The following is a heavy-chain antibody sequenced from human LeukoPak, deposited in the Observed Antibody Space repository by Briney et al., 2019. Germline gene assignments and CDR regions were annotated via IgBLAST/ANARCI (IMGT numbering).Heavy chain of an antibody. J-gene: IGHJ4*02. D-gene: IGHD3-22*01. Sequence: ASVKVSCKASGYTFTSHGISWVRQAPGQGLEWMGWINPNSGGTNYAQKFQGRVTMTRDTSISTAYMELSRLRSDDTAVYYCARRGHYYDSSGYYYVLDYWGQGTLVTVSS. CDR2: INPNSGGT. CDR1: GYTFTSHG. V-gene: IGHV1-2*02. CDR3: ARRGHYYDSSGYYYVLDY.